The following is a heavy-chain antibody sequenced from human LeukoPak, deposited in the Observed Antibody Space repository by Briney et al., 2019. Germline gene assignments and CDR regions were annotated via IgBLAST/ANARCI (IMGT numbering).Heavy chain of an antibody. CDR2: ISAYNGNT. CDR3: ARAADRDGYSSDY. J-gene: IGHJ4*02. D-gene: IGHD5-24*01. V-gene: IGHV1-18*01. CDR1: GYTFTSYG. Sequence: ASVKVSCKASGYTFTSYGISWVRQAPGQGLEWMGWISAYNGNTNYAQKFQGRVTITADESTSTAYMELSSLRSEDTAVYYCARAADRDGYSSDYWGQGTLVTVSS.